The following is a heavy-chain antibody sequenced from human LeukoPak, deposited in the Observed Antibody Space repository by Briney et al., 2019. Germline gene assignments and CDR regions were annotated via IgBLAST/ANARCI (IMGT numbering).Heavy chain of an antibody. J-gene: IGHJ6*04. CDR1: GFTFSGSA. CDR3: TTYGGSGPKDMDV. CDR2: IKSKASNYST. D-gene: IGHD4-23*01. Sequence: GGSLKLSCAASGFTFSGSAIHWVRQASGKGLEWIGRIKSKASNYSTAYAASVKGRFTISRDHSKNTADLQMNSLKTEDTAVYYCTTYGGSGPKDMDVWGKGTTVTVSS. V-gene: IGHV3-73*01.